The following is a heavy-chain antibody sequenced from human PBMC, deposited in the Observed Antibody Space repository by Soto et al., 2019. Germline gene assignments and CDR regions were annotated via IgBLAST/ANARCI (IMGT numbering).Heavy chain of an antibody. Sequence: QVQLVQSGGEVKKPGASVKVSCKTSGYSFTTYGISWVRQAPGQGLEWMGWISAYNGNTNYAQKLQDRVTMTTDTSTSTAYMELRSLSSDDTAVYYCAREGPAPYYYYGMYVWGQGSTVTLSS. V-gene: IGHV1-18*01. J-gene: IGHJ6*02. CDR2: ISAYNGNT. CDR1: GYSFTTYG. CDR3: AREGPAPYYYYGMYV.